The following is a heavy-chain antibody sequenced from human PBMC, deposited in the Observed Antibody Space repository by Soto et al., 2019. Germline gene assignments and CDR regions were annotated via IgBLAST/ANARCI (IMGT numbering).Heavy chain of an antibody. J-gene: IGHJ5*02. D-gene: IGHD6-13*01. CDR3: ARGVAAAGTAGGWFDP. CDR2: IYYGEST. Sequence: SETLSSISPVSGGSISSSDWSWIRQPPGKGREWIGYIYYGESTNYNPSLKSRVTISVDTSKNQFSLKLSSLTAADTAVYYCARGVAAAGTAGGWFDPWGQGTLVTVS. V-gene: IGHV4-59*01. CDR1: GGSISSSD.